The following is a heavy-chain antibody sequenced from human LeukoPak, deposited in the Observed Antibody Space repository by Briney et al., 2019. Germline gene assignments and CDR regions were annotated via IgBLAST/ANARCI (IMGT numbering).Heavy chain of an antibody. CDR3: ARDPLTIFGVVDI. Sequence: PGGSLRLSCAASGFTFSSHGMHWVRQAPGKGLEYDSAISSNGGSTYYANSVKGRFTISRDNSKNTLYLQMGSLRAEDTAVYYCARDPLTIFGVVDIWGQGTMVTVSS. J-gene: IGHJ3*02. D-gene: IGHD3-3*01. CDR2: ISSNGGST. V-gene: IGHV3-64*01. CDR1: GFTFSSHG.